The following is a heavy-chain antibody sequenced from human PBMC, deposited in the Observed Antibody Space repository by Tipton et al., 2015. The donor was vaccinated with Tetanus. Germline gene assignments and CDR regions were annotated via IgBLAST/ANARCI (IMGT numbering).Heavy chain of an antibody. Sequence: LRLSCTVSGASFSSGDYYWSWIRKPPGKDLEWIGYIYQTGTTYYNPSLKSRVTISVDTSKNQFSLKLSSVTAADTAVYYCARGTGDYWGQGTLVTVSS. V-gene: IGHV4-30-4*01. CDR3: ARGTGDY. CDR1: GASFSSGDYY. D-gene: IGHD1-14*01. CDR2: IYQTGTT. J-gene: IGHJ4*02.